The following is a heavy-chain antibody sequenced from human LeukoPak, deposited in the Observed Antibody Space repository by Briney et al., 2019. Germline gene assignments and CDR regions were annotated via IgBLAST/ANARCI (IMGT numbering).Heavy chain of an antibody. J-gene: IGHJ4*02. V-gene: IGHV3-30*04. Sequence: PGGSLRLSCAASGFTFSSYAMHWVRQAPGKGLEWVTVISYDGSNQYYTDSVKGRFTISRDNAKNSLYLQMNSLRAEDTAVYYCARVGQLERRLRAFDYWGQGTLVTVSS. D-gene: IGHD1-1*01. CDR3: ARVGQLERRLRAFDY. CDR2: ISYDGSNQ. CDR1: GFTFSSYA.